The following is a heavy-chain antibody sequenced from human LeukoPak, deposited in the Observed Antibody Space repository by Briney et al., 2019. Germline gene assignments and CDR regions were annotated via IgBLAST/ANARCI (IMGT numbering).Heavy chain of an antibody. Sequence: SETLSLTCTVSGGSINSGDYYWSWIRQPPGKGLEWIGYIYYSGSTYYNPSLKSRVTISVDTSKNQFSLKLSSVTAADTAVYYCARLYGSGSYYPYYFDYWGQGTLVTVSS. J-gene: IGHJ4*02. CDR1: GGSINSGDYY. V-gene: IGHV4-30-4*01. D-gene: IGHD3-10*01. CDR2: IYYSGST. CDR3: ARLYGSGSYYPYYFDY.